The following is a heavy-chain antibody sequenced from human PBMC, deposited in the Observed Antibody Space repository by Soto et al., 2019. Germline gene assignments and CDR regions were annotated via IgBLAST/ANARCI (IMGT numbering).Heavy chain of an antibody. D-gene: IGHD3-22*01. CDR2: ISGSGGST. CDR1: GFTFSIYA. V-gene: IGHV3-23*01. CDR3: ARVEENYDSSGYYYDSAFDI. Sequence: GGSLRLSCAASGFTFSIYAMTWVRQAPGKGLEWVSAISGSGGSTYYAESVRGRFTISRDNSKNTLYLQTNSLRAEDTAVYYCARVEENYDSSGYYYDSAFDIWGQGTMVTVSS. J-gene: IGHJ3*02.